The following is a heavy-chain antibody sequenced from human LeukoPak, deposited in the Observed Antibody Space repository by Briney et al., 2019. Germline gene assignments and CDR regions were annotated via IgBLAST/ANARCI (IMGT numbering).Heavy chain of an antibody. CDR2: ILSDGSKE. J-gene: IGHJ4*02. Sequence: LAGGSLRLSCAASGFTFSSYGMHWVRQAPGKGLEWVAVILSDGSKEFYTDSVKGRFTISRDNSKNTLYLQMNSLRAEDTAVYYCAKDLKGLGGVGAIAYYFDYWGQGTLVTVSS. D-gene: IGHD1-26*01. V-gene: IGHV3-33*06. CDR3: AKDLKGLGGVGAIAYYFDY. CDR1: GFTFSSYG.